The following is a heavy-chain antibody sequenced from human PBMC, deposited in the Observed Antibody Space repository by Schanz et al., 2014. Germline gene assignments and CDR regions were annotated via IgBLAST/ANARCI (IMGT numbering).Heavy chain of an antibody. J-gene: IGHJ4*02. CDR3: TSEAHNHDDVRSYSNV. D-gene: IGHD3-10*01. Sequence: QVQLEQSGPEVKKPGSSVKVSCKASRSTFSSYTISWVRQARGQGLEWVGSINSSGGGASYAQKFQDRLTMTRDASTSTVYMELSSLRSEDTDVYFCTSEAHNHDDVRSYSNVWGQGTLVTVTS. CDR1: RSTFSSYT. CDR2: INSSGGGA. V-gene: IGHV1-69*16.